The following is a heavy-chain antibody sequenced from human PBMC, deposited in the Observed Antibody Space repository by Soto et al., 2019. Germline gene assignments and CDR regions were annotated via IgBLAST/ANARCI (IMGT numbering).Heavy chain of an antibody. V-gene: IGHV1-69*12. CDR3: ALHYGSGSNYYYYGMDV. Sequence: QVPLVQSGAEVKKPGSSVKVSCKASGGTFSSYAISWVRQAPGQGLEWMGGIIPIFGTANYAQKFQGRVTITADESTSTAYMELSSRRSEDTAVYYCALHYGSGSNYYYYGMDVWGQGTTVTVSS. CDR2: IIPIFGTA. CDR1: GGTFSSYA. D-gene: IGHD3-10*01. J-gene: IGHJ6*02.